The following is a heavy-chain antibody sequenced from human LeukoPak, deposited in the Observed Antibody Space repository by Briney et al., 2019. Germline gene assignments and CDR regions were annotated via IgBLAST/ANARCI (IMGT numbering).Heavy chain of an antibody. CDR2: ISSSSSYI. J-gene: IGHJ4*02. D-gene: IGHD3-10*01. CDR3: ARTVYYGSGSSNYGGAYYFDY. Sequence: GGSLRLSCAASGFTFSSYSMNWVRQAPGKGLEWVSSISSSSSYIYYADSVKGRFTISRDNAKNSLYLQMNSLRAEDTAVYYCARTVYYGSGSSNYGGAYYFDYWGQGTLVTVSS. CDR1: GFTFSSYS. V-gene: IGHV3-21*01.